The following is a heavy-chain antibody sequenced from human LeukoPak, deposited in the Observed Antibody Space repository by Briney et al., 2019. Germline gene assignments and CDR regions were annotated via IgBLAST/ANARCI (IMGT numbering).Heavy chain of an antibody. J-gene: IGHJ6*02. CDR3: ARDQAELGYCSGGSCYPGPYYYYYGMDV. CDR1: GGSISSYY. D-gene: IGHD2-15*01. Sequence: SETLSLTCTVSGGSISSYYWSWIRQPAGKGLEWIGRIYTSGSTIYNPSLKSRVTMSVDTSKNQFSLKLSSVTAADTAVYYCARDQAELGYCSGGSCYPGPYYYYYGMDVWGQGTTVTVSS. CDR2: IYTSGST. V-gene: IGHV4-4*07.